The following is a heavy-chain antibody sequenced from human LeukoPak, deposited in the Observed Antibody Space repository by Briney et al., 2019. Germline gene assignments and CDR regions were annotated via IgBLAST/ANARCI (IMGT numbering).Heavy chain of an antibody. CDR1: GYTFTGYY. CDR2: INPNSGGT. D-gene: IGHD6-6*01. J-gene: IGHJ6*03. CDR3: ACSVPSSSSHYYYYYYMDV. V-gene: IGHV1-2*06. Sequence: ASVKVSCEASGYTFTGYYMHWVRQAPGQGLEWMGRINPNSGGTNYAQKFQGRVTMTRGTSISTAYMELSRLRSDDTAVYYCACSVPSSSSHYYYYYYMDVWGKGTTVTVSS.